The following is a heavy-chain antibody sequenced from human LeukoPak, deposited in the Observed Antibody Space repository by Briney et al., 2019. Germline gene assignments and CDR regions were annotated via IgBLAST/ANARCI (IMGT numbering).Heavy chain of an antibody. V-gene: IGHV3-21*01. CDR2: ISSSSSYI. D-gene: IGHD2-15*01. J-gene: IGHJ4*02. CDR1: GFTFSSYS. Sequence: PGGSLRLSCAASGFTFSSYSMNWVRQAPGKGLEWVSSISSSSSYIYYADSVKGRFTISRDNAKNSLYLQMNSLRAEDTAVYYCASELGYCSGGSCSPQTVSETFDYWGQGTLVTVSS. CDR3: ASELGYCSGGSCSPQTVSETFDY.